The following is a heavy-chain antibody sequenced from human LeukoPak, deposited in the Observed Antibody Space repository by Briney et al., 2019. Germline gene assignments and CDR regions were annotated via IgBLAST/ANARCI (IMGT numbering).Heavy chain of an antibody. CDR3: SRRGFWGAKGTDY. CDR1: GFTFSSYD. V-gene: IGHV3-30-3*01. CDR2: ISSDGNTK. Sequence: GKSLRLSCAASGFTFSSYDIHWVRQAPGKGLEWVALISSDGNTKHYSDSVKGRFTISRDNAKNTLYLQMNSLRAEDTAAYYCSRRGFWGAKGTDYWGQGTLVTVSS. J-gene: IGHJ4*02. D-gene: IGHD3-3*01.